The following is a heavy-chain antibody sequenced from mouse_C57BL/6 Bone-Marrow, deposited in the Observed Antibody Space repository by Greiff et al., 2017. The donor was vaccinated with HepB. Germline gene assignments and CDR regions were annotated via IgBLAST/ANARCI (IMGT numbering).Heavy chain of an antibody. CDR2: IDPANGNT. D-gene: IGHD1-1*01. J-gene: IGHJ4*01. Sequence: EVKLVESVAELVRPGASVKLSCTASGFNIKNTYMHWVKQRPEQGLEWIGRIDPANGNTKYAPKFQGKATITADTSSNTAYLQLSSLTSEDTAIYYCARSGFWYYGPFYAMDYWGQGTSVTVSS. CDR1: GFNIKNTY. V-gene: IGHV14-3*01. CDR3: ARSGFWYYGPFYAMDY.